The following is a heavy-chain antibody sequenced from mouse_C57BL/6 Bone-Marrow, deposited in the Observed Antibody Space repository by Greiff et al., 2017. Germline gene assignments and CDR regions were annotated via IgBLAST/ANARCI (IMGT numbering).Heavy chain of an antibody. CDR3: VGDYDWFAY. J-gene: IGHJ3*01. CDR2: IRSKSNNYAT. CDR1: GFSFNTYA. D-gene: IGHD2-4*01. Sequence: EVKLVESGGGLVQPKGSLKLSCAASGFSFNTYAMNWVRQAPGKGLEWVARIRSKSNNYATYYADSVKDRFTISRDDSESMLYLQMNNLKTEDTAMYYCVGDYDWFAYWGQGTLVTVSA. V-gene: IGHV10-1*01.